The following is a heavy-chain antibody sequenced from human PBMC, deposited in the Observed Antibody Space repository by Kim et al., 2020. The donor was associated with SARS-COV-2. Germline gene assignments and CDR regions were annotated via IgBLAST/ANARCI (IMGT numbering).Heavy chain of an antibody. Sequence: SVKVSCKASGGTFSSYAISWVRQAPGQGLEWMGGIIHIFGTANYAQKFQGRVTITADESTSTAYMELSSLRSEDTAVYYCARDRGYCSGGSCYDYYYGMDVWGQGTTVTVSS. CDR2: IIHIFGTA. V-gene: IGHV1-69*13. CDR3: ARDRGYCSGGSCYDYYYGMDV. CDR1: GGTFSSYA. D-gene: IGHD2-15*01. J-gene: IGHJ6*02.